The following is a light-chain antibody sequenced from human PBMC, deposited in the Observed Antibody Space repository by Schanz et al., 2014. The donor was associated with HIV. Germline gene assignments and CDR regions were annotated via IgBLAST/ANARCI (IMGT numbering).Light chain of an antibody. Sequence: SVLTQPASVSGSPGQSITISCTGTSSDVGGYNYVSWYQHHPGKAPKLLIYDVSNRPSGVSNRFSGSKSDSTASLTISGLQAWDEADYYCSSYEANGPLVLRGGTKLTVL. CDR1: SSDVGGYNY. J-gene: IGLJ2*01. CDR3: SSYEANGPLV. V-gene: IGLV2-14*03. CDR2: DVS.